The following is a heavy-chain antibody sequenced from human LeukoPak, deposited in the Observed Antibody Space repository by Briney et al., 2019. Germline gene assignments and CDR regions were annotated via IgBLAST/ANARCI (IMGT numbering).Heavy chain of an antibody. CDR1: GFTFSRYW. CDR3: ATHCSSVSCSLATFDI. J-gene: IGHJ3*02. Sequence: GGSLRLSCAASGFTFSRYWMSWVRQAPGKGPEWVANIKEDGSEKYYVDSVRGRFTISRDNARTSLYLQMNSLRAEDTAVYYCATHCSSVSCSLATFDIWGQGTMVTVSS. D-gene: IGHD2-2*01. CDR2: IKEDGSEK. V-gene: IGHV3-7*01.